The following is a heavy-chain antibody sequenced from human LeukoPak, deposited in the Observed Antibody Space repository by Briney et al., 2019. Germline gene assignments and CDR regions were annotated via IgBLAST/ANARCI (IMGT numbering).Heavy chain of an antibody. CDR2: INPNRGGT. J-gene: IGHJ5*02. CDR3: ARGFQLPHPLEDWLDP. Sequence: ASVKVSCKASGYTFTGYYIHWMRQAPGQGLEWMGWINPNRGGTVYARKFQGRVTITRDTSISTGYMELSGLKSDDTAVYYCARGFQLPHPLEDWLDPWGQGTRVTVSS. V-gene: IGHV1-2*02. CDR1: GYTFTGYY. D-gene: IGHD2-2*01.